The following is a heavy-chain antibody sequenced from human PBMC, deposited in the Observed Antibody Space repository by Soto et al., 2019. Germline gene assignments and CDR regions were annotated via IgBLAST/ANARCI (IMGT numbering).Heavy chain of an antibody. CDR2: ISSSSSYI. CDR3: ARGLRMIPLLFDI. Sequence: GGSLRLSCAASGFTFSSYSMNWVRQAPGKGLGWVSSISSSSSYIYYADSVKGRFTISGDNAKNSLYLQMNSLRAEDTAVYYCARGLRMIPLLFDIWGQGTMVTVSS. D-gene: IGHD3-22*01. V-gene: IGHV3-21*01. CDR1: GFTFSSYS. J-gene: IGHJ3*02.